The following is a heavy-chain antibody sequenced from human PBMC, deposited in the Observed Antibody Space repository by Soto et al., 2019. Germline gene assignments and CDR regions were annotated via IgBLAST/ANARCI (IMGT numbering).Heavy chain of an antibody. CDR3: ARDIPFGCPQLVRYGY. D-gene: IGHD6-13*01. CDR1: GGSFSGYY. V-gene: IGHV4-34*01. Sequence: SETLSLTCAVYGGSFSGYYWSWIRQPPGKGLEWIGEINHSGSTNYNPSLKSRVTISVDTSKNQFSLKLSSVTAADTAVYYCARDIPFGCPQLVRYGYWGQGTLVTVSS. CDR2: INHSGST. J-gene: IGHJ4*02.